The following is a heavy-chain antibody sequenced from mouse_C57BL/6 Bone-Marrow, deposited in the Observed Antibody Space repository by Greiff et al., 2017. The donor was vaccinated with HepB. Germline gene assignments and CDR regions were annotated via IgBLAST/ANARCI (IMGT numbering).Heavy chain of an antibody. CDR2: IYPRSGNT. Sequence: QVQLQQSGAELARPGASVKLSCKASGYTFTSYGISWVKQRTGQGLEWIGEIYPRSGNTYYNEKFKGKATLTADKSSSTAYMELRSLTSEDPAVYFCARSRRHGGSSFAYWGQGTLVTVSA. CDR3: ARSRRHGGSSFAY. CDR1: GYTFTSYG. J-gene: IGHJ3*01. V-gene: IGHV1-81*01. D-gene: IGHD1-1*02.